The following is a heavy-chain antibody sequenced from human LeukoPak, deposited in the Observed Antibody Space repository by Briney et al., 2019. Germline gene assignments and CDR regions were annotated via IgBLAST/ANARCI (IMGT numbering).Heavy chain of an antibody. Sequence: PGGSLRLSCAASGFTFSSYSMNWVRQAPGKGLEWVSYISSRSSTIYYADSVKGRFTISIDNSKNTLYLQMNSLRAEDTAVYYCARDLYSSGWYGSYYYYGMDVWGQGTTVTVSS. CDR1: GFTFSSYS. CDR2: ISSRSSTI. CDR3: ARDLYSSGWYGSYYYYGMDV. V-gene: IGHV3-48*01. J-gene: IGHJ6*02. D-gene: IGHD6-19*01.